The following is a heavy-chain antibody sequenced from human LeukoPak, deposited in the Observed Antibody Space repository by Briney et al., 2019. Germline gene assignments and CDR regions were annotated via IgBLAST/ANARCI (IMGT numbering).Heavy chain of an antibody. D-gene: IGHD4-17*01. Sequence: SQTLSLTCAVSGDSVSSNSAAWSWIRQSPSRGLEWLGRTYYRSKWYYDYAVSVKSRITINPDTSKNQFSLQLNSVTPEDTAVYYCARGGSGDPKFFDFWGQGTLVTVSS. CDR1: GDSVSSNSAA. V-gene: IGHV6-1*01. CDR2: TYYRSKWYY. J-gene: IGHJ4*02. CDR3: ARGGSGDPKFFDF.